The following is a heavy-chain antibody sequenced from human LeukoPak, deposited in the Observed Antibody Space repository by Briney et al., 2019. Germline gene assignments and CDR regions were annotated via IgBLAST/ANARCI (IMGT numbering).Heavy chain of an antibody. J-gene: IGHJ3*02. CDR3: ARDQEFYDSSGYSSGAFDI. CDR2: VHYSGNT. Sequence: SETLSLTCTVSGDSLTGYYWTWIRQPPGKGLEWVGYVHYSGNTNYNPSLKSRVTIPVDTSKDQFSLRLSSVTAADTAVYYCARDQEFYDSSGYSSGAFDIWGRGTVVTVSS. D-gene: IGHD3-22*01. V-gene: IGHV4-59*01. CDR1: GDSLTGYY.